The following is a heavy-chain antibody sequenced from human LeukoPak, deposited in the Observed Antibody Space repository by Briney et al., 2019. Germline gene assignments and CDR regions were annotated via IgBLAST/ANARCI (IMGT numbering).Heavy chain of an antibody. D-gene: IGHD1-26*01. Sequence: GASVKVSCKASGYTFTSYDINWVRQATGQGLEWMGWMNPNSGNTGYAQKFQGRVTMTRNTSISTAYMELSSLRSEGTAVYYCARLVGATQFYYYYYGMDVWGQGTTVTVSS. J-gene: IGHJ6*02. CDR1: GYTFTSYD. CDR2: MNPNSGNT. V-gene: IGHV1-8*01. CDR3: ARLVGATQFYYYYYGMDV.